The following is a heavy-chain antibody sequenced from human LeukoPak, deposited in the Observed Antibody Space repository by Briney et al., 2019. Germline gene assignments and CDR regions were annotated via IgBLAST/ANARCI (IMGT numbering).Heavy chain of an antibody. D-gene: IGHD3-9*01. CDR3: AKNLAYYDILTGYYPTNFDY. CDR2: IYYNGST. Sequence: PSETLSLTCSVSGGSFSNYYWSWLRQSPGKGLEWIGYIYYNGSTDFNPSLKSRVTISVDTHKNQFSLKLSSVTAADTAVYYCAKNLAYYDILTGYYPTNFDYWGQGTLVNVSS. J-gene: IGHJ4*02. CDR1: GGSFSNYY. V-gene: IGHV4-59*01.